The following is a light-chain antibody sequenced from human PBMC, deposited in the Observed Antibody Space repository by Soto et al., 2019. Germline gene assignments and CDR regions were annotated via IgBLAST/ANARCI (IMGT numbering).Light chain of an antibody. Sequence: DFQMNQPPSSLSSSIGDRVRITCRASQSISTYLNWYQQTPGKAPKLLIYAASRLQSGVPTRFSSSGAGTDFSLTISSLQPEDSATYYCQQSYSPPPVTFGQATRLEI. CDR2: AAS. V-gene: IGKV1-39*01. CDR1: QSISTY. CDR3: QQSYSPPPVT. J-gene: IGKJ5*01.